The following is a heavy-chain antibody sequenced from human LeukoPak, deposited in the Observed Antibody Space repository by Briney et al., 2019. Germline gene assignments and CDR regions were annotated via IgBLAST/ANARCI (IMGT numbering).Heavy chain of an antibody. D-gene: IGHD2-2*01. J-gene: IGHJ5*02. Sequence: GASVKVSCKASGGTFSSYAISWVRQAPGQGLEWMGRIIPIFGTANYAQKFQGRVTITTDESTSTAYMELSSLRSEDTAVYYCATGSEYCSSTSCYGVRDWFDPWGQGTLVTVSS. V-gene: IGHV1-69*05. CDR3: ATGSEYCSSTSCYGVRDWFDP. CDR1: GGTFSSYA. CDR2: IIPIFGTA.